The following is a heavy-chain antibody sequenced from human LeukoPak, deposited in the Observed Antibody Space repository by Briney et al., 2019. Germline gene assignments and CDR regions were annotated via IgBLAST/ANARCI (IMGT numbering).Heavy chain of an antibody. Sequence: GGSLRLSCAASGFTFSSYAMHWVRQAPGKGLEYVSAISSNGGSTYYANSVKGRFTISRDNSKNTLYLQMGSLRAEDMAVYYCARDLAYREESVTDYYYYMDVWGKGTTVTVSS. J-gene: IGHJ6*03. CDR3: ARDLAYREESVTDYYYYMDV. CDR2: ISSNGGST. V-gene: IGHV3-64*01. D-gene: IGHD2-21*01. CDR1: GFTFSSYA.